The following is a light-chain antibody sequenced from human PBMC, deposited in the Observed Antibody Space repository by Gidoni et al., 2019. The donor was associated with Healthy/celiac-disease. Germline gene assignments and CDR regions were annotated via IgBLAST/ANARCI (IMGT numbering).Light chain of an antibody. CDR2: EVS. CDR1: SSDVGGYNY. J-gene: IGLJ1*01. Sequence: QSALTQPASVSGSPGQSITISCTGTSSDVGGYNYVSWYQQHPGKAPHLMIYEVSNRPSGVSNRFSGSKSGNTASLTISGLQAEDEADYYCSSYTSSSTLHVFGTGTKVTVL. V-gene: IGLV2-14*01. CDR3: SSYTSSSTLHV.